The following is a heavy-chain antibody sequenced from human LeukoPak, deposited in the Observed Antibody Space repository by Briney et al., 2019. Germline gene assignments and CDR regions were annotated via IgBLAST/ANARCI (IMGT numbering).Heavy chain of an antibody. CDR3: ATANYDYVWGSYRYTNY. D-gene: IGHD3-16*02. J-gene: IGHJ4*02. CDR1: GGSISSSNW. CDR2: IYHSGST. Sequence: SGTLSLTCAVSGGSISSSNWWSWVRQPPGKWLEWIGEIYHSGSTNYNPSLKSRVTISVDKSKNQFSLKLSSVTAADTAVYYCATANYDYVWGSYRYTNYWGQGTLVTVSS. V-gene: IGHV4-4*02.